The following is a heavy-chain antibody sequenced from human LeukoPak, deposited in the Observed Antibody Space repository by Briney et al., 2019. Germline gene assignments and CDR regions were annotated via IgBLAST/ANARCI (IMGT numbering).Heavy chain of an antibody. Sequence: SETLSLTCTVSGGSIDSDYWTWIRQSPGKGLEWVVYVYYSGSATYNPSLKSRVTISVETSKTQFSLSLNSVTAAGTAVYYCARLSYTSGWYEVDYWGQGTLVTVSS. D-gene: IGHD6-19*01. J-gene: IGHJ4*02. V-gene: IGHV4-59*08. CDR1: GGSIDSDY. CDR3: ARLSYTSGWYEVDY. CDR2: VYYSGSA.